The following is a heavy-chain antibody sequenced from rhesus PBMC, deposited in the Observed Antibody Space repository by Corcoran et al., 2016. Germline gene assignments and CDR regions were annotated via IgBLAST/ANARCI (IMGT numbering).Heavy chain of an antibody. V-gene: IGHV3S18*01. CDR2: ISYTGGST. CDR1: GFSFSDYY. Sequence: EVQLVESGGGLAKPGGSLRLSCAASGFSFSDYYMYWVRQAPGKGLGWVSGISYTGGSTYYADSVKGRFTISRENAKNTLYLQMDSLRAEDTAVYYCATARYSGSWGYYFDYWGQGVLVTVSS. J-gene: IGHJ4*01. CDR3: ATARYSGSWGYYFDY. D-gene: IGHD6-25*01.